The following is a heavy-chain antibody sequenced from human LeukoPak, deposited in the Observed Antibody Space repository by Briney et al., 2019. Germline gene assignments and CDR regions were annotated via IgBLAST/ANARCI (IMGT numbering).Heavy chain of an antibody. CDR3: ARNFDWLSLEDY. V-gene: IGHV1-8*01. J-gene: IGHJ4*02. CDR1: GYTFTSYD. Sequence: ASVKVSCKASGYTFTSYDINWVRQATGQGLEWMGWMNPNSGNTGYAQKFQGRVIMTRNTSISTAYMELSSLRSEDTAVYYCARNFDWLSLEDYWGQGTLVTVSS. D-gene: IGHD3-9*01. CDR2: MNPNSGNT.